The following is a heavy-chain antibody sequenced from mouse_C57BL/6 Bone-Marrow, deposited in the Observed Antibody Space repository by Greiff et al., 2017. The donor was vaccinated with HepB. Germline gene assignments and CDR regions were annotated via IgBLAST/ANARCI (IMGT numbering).Heavy chain of an antibody. D-gene: IGHD1-1*01. Sequence: QVQLQQSGAELVKPGASVKLSCKASGYTFTEYTIHWVKQRSGQGLEWIGWFYPGSGSIKYNEKFKDKATLTADKSSSTVYMELSRLTSEDSAVYVCARHEEGYYYGSSAWFAYWGQGTLVTVSA. CDR3: ARHEEGYYYGSSAWFAY. V-gene: IGHV1-62-2*01. CDR2: FYPGSGSI. J-gene: IGHJ3*01. CDR1: GYTFTEYT.